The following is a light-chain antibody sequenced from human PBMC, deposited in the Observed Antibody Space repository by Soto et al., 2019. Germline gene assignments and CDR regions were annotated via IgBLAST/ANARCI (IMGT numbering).Light chain of an antibody. Sequence: QPVLTQSSSASASLGSSVNLTCTLSSGHRSYIIAWHQQQPGKAPRFLMRLESSGGQNKGSGVPDRFSGSSSGAARYLTISNLQSEDEADYYCETWNSNTRVFGGGTKLTVL. CDR1: SGHRSYI. CDR3: ETWNSNTRV. J-gene: IGLJ3*02. CDR2: LESSGGQ. V-gene: IGLV4-60*03.